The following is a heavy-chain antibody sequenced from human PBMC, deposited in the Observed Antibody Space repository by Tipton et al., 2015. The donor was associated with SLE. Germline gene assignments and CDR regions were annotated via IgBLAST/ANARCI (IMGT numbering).Heavy chain of an antibody. CDR2: IYYSGST. CDR3: ARVVQGLDAFDI. J-gene: IGHJ3*02. CDR1: GGSISSHY. V-gene: IGHV4-59*11. D-gene: IGHD1-1*01. Sequence: LRLSCAVSGGSISSHYWSWIRQPPGKGLEWIGYIYYSGSTNYNPSPKSRVTISVDTSKNQFSLKLSSVTAADTAVYYCARVVQGLDAFDIWGQGTMVTVSS.